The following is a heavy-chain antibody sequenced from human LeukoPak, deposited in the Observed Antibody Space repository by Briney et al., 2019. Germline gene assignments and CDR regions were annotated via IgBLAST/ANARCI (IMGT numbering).Heavy chain of an antibody. CDR1: GGSISSYY. CDR3: ARPIRNSSGMDV. D-gene: IGHD1-14*01. J-gene: IGHJ6*02. Sequence: SETLSLTCTVSGGSISSYYWTRIRQPAGKGLEWIGRIYTSGLTNYNPSLKSRLTMSVDTSKNQVSLQLSSVTAADTAVYYCARPIRNSSGMDVWGQGTTVTVSS. V-gene: IGHV4-4*07. CDR2: IYTSGLT.